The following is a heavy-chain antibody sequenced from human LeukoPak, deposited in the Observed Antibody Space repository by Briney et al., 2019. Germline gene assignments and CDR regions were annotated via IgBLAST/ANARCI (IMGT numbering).Heavy chain of an antibody. V-gene: IGHV3-7*01. J-gene: IGHJ6*03. CDR2: IKQDGSEK. Sequence: HAGGSLRLSCAASGFTFSSYWMSWVRQAPGKGLEWVANIKQDGSEKYYVDSVKGRFTISRDNAKNSLYLQMNSLRAEDTAVYYCARFTEYYDFWSGYHTYYYMDVWGKGTTVTVSS. D-gene: IGHD3-3*01. CDR1: GFTFSSYW. CDR3: ARFTEYYDFWSGYHTYYYMDV.